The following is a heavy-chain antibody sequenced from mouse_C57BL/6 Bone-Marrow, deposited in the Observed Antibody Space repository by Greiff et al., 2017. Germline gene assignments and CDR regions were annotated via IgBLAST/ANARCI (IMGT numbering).Heavy chain of an antibody. D-gene: IGHD1-1*01. CDR2: INPYNGDT. V-gene: IGHV1-20*01. J-gene: IGHJ4*01. CDR1: GYSFTGYF. CDR3: ARMSTGDAMDD. Sequence: VQLKQSGPELVKPGDSVKISCKASGYSFTGYFMNWVMQSHGKSLEWIGRINPYNGDTFYNQKFKGKATLTVDKSSSTAHMELRSLTSEDSAVYYCARMSTGDAMDDWGKGTSVTVSS.